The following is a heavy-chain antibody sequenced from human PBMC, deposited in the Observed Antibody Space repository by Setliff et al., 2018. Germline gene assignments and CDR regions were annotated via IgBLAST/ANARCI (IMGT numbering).Heavy chain of an antibody. CDR2: INTNTGNP. CDR1: GYTFTGYY. D-gene: IGHD5-12*01. CDR3: ASSGYDVGGAFDI. J-gene: IGHJ3*02. V-gene: IGHV7-4-1*02. Sequence: GASVKVSCKASGYTFTGYYMHWVRQAPGQGLEWMGWINTNTGNPTYAQGFTGRFVFSLDTSVSTAYLQISSLKAEDTAVYYCASSGYDVGGAFDIWGQGTMVTVSS.